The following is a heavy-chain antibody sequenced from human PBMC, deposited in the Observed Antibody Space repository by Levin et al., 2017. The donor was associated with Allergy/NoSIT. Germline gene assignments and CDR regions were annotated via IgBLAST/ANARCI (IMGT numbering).Heavy chain of an antibody. J-gene: IGHJ4*02. V-gene: IGHV3-30*18. CDR1: GFTFSRYG. D-gene: IGHD2-8*02. CDR3: AKDLGRLVGFSFDS. Sequence: QSGGSLRLSCVASGFTFSRYGMHWVRQAPGKALEWLTVISYDGSNKKYSDSVRGRFSISRDNSKNKVDLQMNSLRADDTAVYYCAKDLGRLVGFSFDSWGRGTLVTVSS. CDR2: ISYDGSNK.